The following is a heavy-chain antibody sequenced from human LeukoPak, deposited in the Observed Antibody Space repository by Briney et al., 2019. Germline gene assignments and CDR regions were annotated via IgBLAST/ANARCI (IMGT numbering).Heavy chain of an antibody. CDR3: ARSGSNWSCDS. CDR1: GYAFPHYG. V-gene: IGHV1-3*01. D-gene: IGHD6-13*01. J-gene: IGHJ4*02. Sequence: ASVKVSCKASGYAFPHYGVRWVRQAPGQTLEWMGWINAGNGDDTKYSQKFQARLTMTTDTSATTVYMELNSLRSEDTAVYYCARSGSNWSCDSWGQGTLVTVSS. CDR2: INAGNGDDT.